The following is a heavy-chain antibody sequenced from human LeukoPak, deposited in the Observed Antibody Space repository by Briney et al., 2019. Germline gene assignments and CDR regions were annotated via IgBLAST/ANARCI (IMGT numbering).Heavy chain of an antibody. J-gene: IGHJ4*02. Sequence: TSVKVSCKASGYSFSDYHIHWVRQAPGQGLEWMGWISVYNGNTKYAQKFQGRVTMTTDTSTSTAYMELRSLKSDDTAVYYCARGVGANSRPDYWGQGTLVTVSS. CDR1: GYSFSDYH. V-gene: IGHV1-18*04. CDR2: ISVYNGNT. CDR3: ARGVGANSRPDY. D-gene: IGHD1-26*01.